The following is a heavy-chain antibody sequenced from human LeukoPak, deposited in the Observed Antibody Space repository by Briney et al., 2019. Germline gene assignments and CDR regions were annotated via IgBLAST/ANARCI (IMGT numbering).Heavy chain of an antibody. CDR3: ARGGANTNAFDF. D-gene: IGHD1-26*01. V-gene: IGHV3-30-3*01. CDR1: GFTFSSYW. J-gene: IGHJ3*01. Sequence: GGSLRLSCAASGFTFSSYWMTWVRQAPGKGLEWVAVISYDGNNEFYADSVRGRFSISRDTSKNTLYLQMNSLRPEDTAIYYCARGGANTNAFDFWGQGTMVTVSS. CDR2: ISYDGNNE.